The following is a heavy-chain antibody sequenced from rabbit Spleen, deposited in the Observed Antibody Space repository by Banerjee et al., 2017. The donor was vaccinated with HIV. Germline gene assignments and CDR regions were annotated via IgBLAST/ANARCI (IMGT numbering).Heavy chain of an antibody. Sequence: QQQLEESGGGLVKPGGTLTLTCKASGFDLSSYYYMCWVRQAPGKGLEWIACIYAGSSGSTYYASWAKGRFTISKTSSTTVTLQMTSLTAADTATYFCARGAGGAGAGYAVWGPGTLVTVS. CDR1: GFDLSSYYY. CDR2: IYAGSSGST. CDR3: ARGAGGAGAGYAV. V-gene: IGHV1S45*01. J-gene: IGHJ4*01. D-gene: IGHD6-1*01.